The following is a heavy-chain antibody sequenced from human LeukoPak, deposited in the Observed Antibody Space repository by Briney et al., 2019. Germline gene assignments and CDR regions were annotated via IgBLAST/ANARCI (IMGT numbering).Heavy chain of an antibody. CDR3: ATSPRGGSYFFLAFDY. D-gene: IGHD1-26*01. Sequence: QPGRSLRLSCAASGFTFSSYAMHWVRQAPGKGLEWVAVISYDGSNKYYADSVKGRFTISRDNSKNTLYLQMNSLRAEDTAVYYCATSPRGGSYFFLAFDYWGQGTLVTVSS. CDR1: GFTFSSYA. J-gene: IGHJ4*02. V-gene: IGHV3-30-3*01. CDR2: ISYDGSNK.